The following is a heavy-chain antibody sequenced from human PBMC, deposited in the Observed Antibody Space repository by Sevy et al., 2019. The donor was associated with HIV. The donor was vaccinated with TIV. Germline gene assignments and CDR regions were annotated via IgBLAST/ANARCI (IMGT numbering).Heavy chain of an antibody. CDR3: AKDPDRSSSWYDY. CDR2: IRYDGSNK. J-gene: IGHJ4*02. Sequence: GGSLRLSCAASGFTFSTYGMHWVRQAPGKGLEWVAFIRYDGSNKYYPDSVKGRFTISRYNSKNTLYLQMNSLRPEDTAVYYCAKDPDRSSSWYDYWGQGTLVTVSS. CDR1: GFTFSTYG. V-gene: IGHV3-30*02. D-gene: IGHD6-13*01.